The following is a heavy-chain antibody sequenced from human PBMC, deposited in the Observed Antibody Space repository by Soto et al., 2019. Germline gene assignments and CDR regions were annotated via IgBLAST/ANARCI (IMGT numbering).Heavy chain of an antibody. CDR1: GGSISSGGYY. V-gene: IGHV4-31*03. J-gene: IGHJ4*02. Sequence: LTCTVSGGSISSGGYYWSWIRQHPGKGLEWIGYIYYSGSTYYNPSLKSRVTISVDTSKNQFSLKLSSVTAADTAVYYCARVTMVRGGYYFDYWGQGTLVTVSS. CDR2: IYYSGST. CDR3: ARVTMVRGGYYFDY. D-gene: IGHD3-10*01.